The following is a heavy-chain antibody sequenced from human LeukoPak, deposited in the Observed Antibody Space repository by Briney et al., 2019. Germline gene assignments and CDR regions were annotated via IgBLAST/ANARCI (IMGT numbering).Heavy chain of an antibody. CDR1: GFTFSNYA. CDR2: TSYDGNNK. Sequence: GTSLRLSCAASGFTFSNYAMHWVRQAPGKGLEWVAVTSYDGNNKYHADSVKGRFTISRDNSKNTLYLQMNSLRAEDTAVYYCARDSSGYYTFDYWGQGTLDTVSS. V-gene: IGHV3-30*04. D-gene: IGHD3-22*01. J-gene: IGHJ4*02. CDR3: ARDSSGYYTFDY.